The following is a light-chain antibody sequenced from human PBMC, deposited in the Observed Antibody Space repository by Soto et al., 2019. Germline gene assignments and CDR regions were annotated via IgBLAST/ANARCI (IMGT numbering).Light chain of an antibody. Sequence: QSALTQPASVSGSPGPSITVSCTGTSSDVGSHVLVSWYQQHPGKAPKLVIYEATRRPSGVSDRFSGSKSGNTASLTISGLQLEDEADYFFSSYERGGIWVFGGATKLTV. V-gene: IGLV2-23*01. CDR3: SSYERGGIWV. CDR2: EAT. J-gene: IGLJ3*02. CDR1: SSDVGSHVL.